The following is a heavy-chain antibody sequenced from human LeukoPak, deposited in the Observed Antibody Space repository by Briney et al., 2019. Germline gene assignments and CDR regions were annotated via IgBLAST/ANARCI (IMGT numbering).Heavy chain of an antibody. Sequence: SETLSLTCTVSGGSLSSYYWSWIRQPPGKGLEWIGYIYYSGSTNYNPSLKSRVTISVDTSKNQFSLKLSSVTAADTAVYYCARQSNYYDSRQFDYWGQGTLVTVSS. V-gene: IGHV4-59*08. D-gene: IGHD3-22*01. CDR3: ARQSNYYDSRQFDY. CDR2: IYYSGST. J-gene: IGHJ4*02. CDR1: GGSLSSYY.